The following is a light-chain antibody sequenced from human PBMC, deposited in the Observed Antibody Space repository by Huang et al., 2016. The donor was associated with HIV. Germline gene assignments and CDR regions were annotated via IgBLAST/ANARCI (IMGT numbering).Light chain of an antibody. CDR3: QQYHTWPPLT. CDR2: GPA. CDR1: ESVTTN. Sequence: EIVMTQSPATLSVSPGERATLSCRASESVTTNLAWYQQKPGQAPRLLICGPATRATGIPARSSGSGSETDFTLTISSGQSEDFAVYFCQQYHTWPPLTFGGGTKVEIK. V-gene: IGKV3-15*01. J-gene: IGKJ4*01.